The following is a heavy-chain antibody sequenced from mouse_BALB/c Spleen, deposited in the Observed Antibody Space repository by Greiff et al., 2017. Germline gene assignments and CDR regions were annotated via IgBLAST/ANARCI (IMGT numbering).Heavy chain of an antibody. CDR3: ARHYYGSSYRHYFDY. CDR1: GFTFSSYT. V-gene: IGHV5-12-2*01. J-gene: IGHJ2*01. D-gene: IGHD1-1*01. Sequence: EVKLEESGGGLVQPGGSLKLSCAASGFTFSSYTMSWVRQTPEKRLEWVAYISNGGGSTYYPDTVKGRFTISRDNAKNTLYLQMSSLKSEDTAMYYCARHYYGSSYRHYFDYWGQGTTLTVSS. CDR2: ISNGGGST.